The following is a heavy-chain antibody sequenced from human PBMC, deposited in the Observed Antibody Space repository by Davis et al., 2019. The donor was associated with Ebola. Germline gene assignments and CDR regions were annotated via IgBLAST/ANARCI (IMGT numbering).Heavy chain of an antibody. CDR3: ARAYDFWSGYARFDP. CDR1: GHTFTSYY. D-gene: IGHD3-3*01. CDR2: INPSGGST. V-gene: IGHV1-46*01. J-gene: IGHJ5*02. Sequence: ASVKVSCKASGHTFTSYYMHWVRQAPGQGLEWMGIINPSGGSTSYAQKFQGRVTITRDTSASTAYMELSSLRSEDTAVYYCARAYDFWSGYARFDPWGQGTLITVSS.